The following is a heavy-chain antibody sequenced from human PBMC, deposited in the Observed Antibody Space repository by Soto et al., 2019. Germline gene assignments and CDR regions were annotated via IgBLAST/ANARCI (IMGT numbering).Heavy chain of an antibody. CDR2: IYYSGST. V-gene: IGHV4-31*03. CDR1: GGSISSSGCY. CDR3: VRGYSGSYPYYFDY. D-gene: IGHD1-26*01. J-gene: IGHJ4*02. Sequence: SETLSLTCTVSGGSISSSGCYWSWIRQHPGKGLEWIGYIYYSGSTYYNPSLKSRVTISVDTSKNQFSLKLSSVTAADTAVYYCVRGYSGSYPYYFDYWGQGTLVTVSS.